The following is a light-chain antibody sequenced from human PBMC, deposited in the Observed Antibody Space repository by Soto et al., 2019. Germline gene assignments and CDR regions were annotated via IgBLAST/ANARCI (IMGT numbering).Light chain of an antibody. Sequence: EIVLTQSPGTLSLSPGERATLSCRASQSVSSSYLAWYQQKPGQAPRLLIYGASSRATGIPDRFSGSGSGTDFTLTISRLEPEDFPVYYCQQYGSSSWTFGQWTKVEIK. CDR2: GAS. CDR3: QQYGSSSWT. V-gene: IGKV3-20*01. CDR1: QSVSSSY. J-gene: IGKJ1*01.